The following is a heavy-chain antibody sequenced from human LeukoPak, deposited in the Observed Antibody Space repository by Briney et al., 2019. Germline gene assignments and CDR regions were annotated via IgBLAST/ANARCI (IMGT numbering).Heavy chain of an antibody. CDR2: ISGTGLST. CDR1: GFTFRSDV. J-gene: IGHJ4*02. CDR3: AKIPTFYGDYTQDY. V-gene: IGHV3-23*01. D-gene: IGHD4-17*01. Sequence: GGSLRLSCAASGFTFRSDVMSWVRQAPGKGLEWVSAISGTGLSTHYADSVKGRFTISRDNSKNTLYPQMNSLRAEDTAVYYCAKIPTFYGDYTQDYWGQGTLVTVSS.